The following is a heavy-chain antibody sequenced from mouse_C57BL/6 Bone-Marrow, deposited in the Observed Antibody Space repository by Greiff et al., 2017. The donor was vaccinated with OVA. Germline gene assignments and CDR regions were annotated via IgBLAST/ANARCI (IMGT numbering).Heavy chain of an antibody. CDR1: GYTFTSYW. CDR3: ASAVFAY. Sequence: QVHVKQPGAELVKPGASVKLSCKASGYTFTSYWMQWVKQRPGQGLEWIGEIDPSDSYTNYNKKFKGKATLTVDTSSSTAYMQLSSLTSEDSAVYYCASAVFAYWGQGTLVTVSA. J-gene: IGHJ3*01. V-gene: IGHV1-50*01. CDR2: IDPSDSYT.